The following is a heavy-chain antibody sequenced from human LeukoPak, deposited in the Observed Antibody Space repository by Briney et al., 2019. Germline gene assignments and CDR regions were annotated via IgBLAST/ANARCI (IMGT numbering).Heavy chain of an antibody. J-gene: IGHJ4*02. CDR3: ARLSTVTTSFDY. CDR1: GGSISSSSYY. CDR2: IYYSGST. Sequence: SETLSLTCTVSGGSISSSSYYWGWIRQPPGKGLEWIGYIYYSGSTYYNPSLKSRVSMSVDTSKNQFSLKLSSVTAADTAVYYCARLSTVTTSFDYWGQGTLVTVSS. D-gene: IGHD4-11*01. V-gene: IGHV4-39*07.